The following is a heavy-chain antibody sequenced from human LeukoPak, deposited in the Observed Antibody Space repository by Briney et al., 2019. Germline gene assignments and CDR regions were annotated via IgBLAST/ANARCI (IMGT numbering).Heavy chain of an antibody. CDR3: ARDIEAAGLFFDY. D-gene: IGHD6-13*01. V-gene: IGHV3-7*01. Sequence: PGGSLRLSCAASGFTFSSYWMSWVRQAPGKGLEWVANIKYDGSEKDYVDSVKGRFTISRDNAKNSLYLQMNSLRAEHTAVYYCARDIEAAGLFFDYWGQGTLVTVSS. CDR1: GFTFSSYW. J-gene: IGHJ4*02. CDR2: IKYDGSEK.